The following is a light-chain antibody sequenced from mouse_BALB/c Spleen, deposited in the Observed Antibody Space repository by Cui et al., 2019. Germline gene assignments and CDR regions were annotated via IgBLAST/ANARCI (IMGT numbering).Light chain of an antibody. CDR1: QDINSY. V-gene: IGKV14-111*01. CDR2: RAN. Sequence: DIKMTQSPSSMYASLGERVTITCKASQDINSYLSWFQQKPGKSPKTLIYRANRLVDGVPSRFSGSGSGQDYSHTISSLEYEDMGIYYCLQYDEFPFTFGSGTKLEIK. J-gene: IGKJ4*01. CDR3: LQYDEFPFT.